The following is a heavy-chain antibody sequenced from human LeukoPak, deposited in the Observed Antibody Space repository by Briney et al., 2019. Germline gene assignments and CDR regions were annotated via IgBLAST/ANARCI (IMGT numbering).Heavy chain of an antibody. CDR2: ISGSGGST. D-gene: IGHD6-13*01. V-gene: IGHV3-23*01. CDR3: AKDMERAAGTDWFDP. Sequence: GGSLRLSCAASGFTFSSYAMSWVRQAPGKGLEWISAISGSGGSTYYADSVKGRFTISRDNSKNTLYLQMNSLRAEDTAVYYCAKDMERAAGTDWFDPWGQGTLVTVSS. J-gene: IGHJ5*02. CDR1: GFTFSSYA.